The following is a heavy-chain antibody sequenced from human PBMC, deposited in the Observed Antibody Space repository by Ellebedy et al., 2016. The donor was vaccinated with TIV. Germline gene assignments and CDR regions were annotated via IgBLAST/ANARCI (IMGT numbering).Heavy chain of an antibody. CDR3: ARAGSSGWEAYFDL. D-gene: IGHD6-19*01. J-gene: IGHJ2*01. CDR2: INSDGGST. Sequence: GESLKISCAASGFTFTQYWLHWVRQAPGKGPVWVSRINSDGGSTTYADSVKGRFTISRDNAKNTLYLQMNSLRSEDTAVYYCARAGSSGWEAYFDLWGRGTLVTVSS. V-gene: IGHV3-74*01. CDR1: GFTFTQYW.